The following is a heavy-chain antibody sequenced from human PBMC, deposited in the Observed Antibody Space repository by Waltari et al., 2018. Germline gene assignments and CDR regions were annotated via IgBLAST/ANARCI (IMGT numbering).Heavy chain of an antibody. V-gene: IGHV6-1*01. CDR3: ARGMYGSETYYHDY. J-gene: IGHJ4*01. CDR1: GDSVSSNRAA. CDR2: KYYRSKWYD. D-gene: IGHD3-10*01. Sequence: QVQLQQSGLGLVKPSQTLSLTCAISGDSVSSNRAAWTWIRRSTSRGLEWLGRKYYRSKWYDDYEPSVKSRITISPDTSKNQFSLQLNSVTPEDTAVYYCARGMYGSETYYHDYWGHGTLVTVSS.